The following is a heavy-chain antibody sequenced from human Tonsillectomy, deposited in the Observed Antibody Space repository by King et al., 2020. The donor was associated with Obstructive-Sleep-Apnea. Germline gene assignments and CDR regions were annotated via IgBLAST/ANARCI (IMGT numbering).Heavy chain of an antibody. CDR3: AKDRRYCSGGTCHVPGH. CDR1: GFIFRTYG. D-gene: IGHD2-15*01. CDR2: ISDDGSNK. V-gene: IGHV3-30*18. Sequence: VQLVESGGGVVQPGRSLRLSCAASGFIFRTYGMHWVRQAPGKGLEWAAVISDDGSNKYYANSGKGRFTISRDNSKNTLYLQMNSLRAEDTAMYYCAKDRRYCSGGTCHVPGHWGQGTLVTVSS. J-gene: IGHJ4*02.